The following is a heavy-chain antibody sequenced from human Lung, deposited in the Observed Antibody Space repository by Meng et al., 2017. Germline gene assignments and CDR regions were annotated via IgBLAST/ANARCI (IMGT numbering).Heavy chain of an antibody. CDR1: GCSLSSSNW. V-gene: IGHV4-4*02. CDR3: ARVGDGMDV. CDR2: IYHSGTT. Sequence: VQLQEAGPGLVSTLGTLSITCTGSGCSLSSSNWGSWVRQPPGKGLEWIGEIYHSGTTNYNTSLKSRVTISIDESQDQFSLKMTSVTAADTAAYYCARVGDGMDVWGQGTTVTVSS. J-gene: IGHJ6*02.